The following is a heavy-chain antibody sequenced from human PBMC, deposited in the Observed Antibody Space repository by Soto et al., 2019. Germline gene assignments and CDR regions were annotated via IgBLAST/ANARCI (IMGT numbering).Heavy chain of an antibody. CDR2: IYYSGST. V-gene: IGHV4-31*03. CDR3: ARVDSSGYFFFDY. D-gene: IGHD3-22*01. CDR1: GGSISSGGYY. J-gene: IGHJ4*02. Sequence: SETLSLTCTVSGGSISSGGYYWSWIRQHPGKGLEWIGYIYYSGSTYYNPSLKSRVTISVDTSKNQFSLKLSSVTAADTAVYYCARVDSSGYFFFDYWGQGTLVTVSS.